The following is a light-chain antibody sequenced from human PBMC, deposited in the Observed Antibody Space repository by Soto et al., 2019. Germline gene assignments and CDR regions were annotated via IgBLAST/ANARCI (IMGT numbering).Light chain of an antibody. Sequence: DIQMTQSPSSLSASVGDRVTITCQASRDISVYLNWYQHKPGKPPKLLIYAASSLQSGVPSRFSGSGSGTDFTLTISSLQPEDFATYYCQQANSFPHTFGQGTRLEIK. CDR2: AAS. V-gene: IGKV1-12*01. J-gene: IGKJ5*01. CDR3: QQANSFPHT. CDR1: RDISVY.